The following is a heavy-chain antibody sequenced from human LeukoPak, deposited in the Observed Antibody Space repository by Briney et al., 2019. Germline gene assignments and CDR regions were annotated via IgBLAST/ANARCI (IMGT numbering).Heavy chain of an antibody. Sequence: ASVKVSCKASGYTFTSYYMHWARQAPGQGLECMGIINPSGGSTSYAQKFQGRVTMTRDMSTSTVYMELSSLRSEDTAVYYCARAPMVRGRAHFDYWGQGTLVTVSS. D-gene: IGHD3-10*01. CDR1: GYTFTSYY. V-gene: IGHV1-46*01. CDR2: INPSGGST. J-gene: IGHJ4*02. CDR3: ARAPMVRGRAHFDY.